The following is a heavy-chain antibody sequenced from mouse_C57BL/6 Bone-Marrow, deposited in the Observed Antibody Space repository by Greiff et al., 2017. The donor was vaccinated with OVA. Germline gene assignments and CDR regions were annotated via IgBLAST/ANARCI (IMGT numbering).Heavy chain of an antibody. CDR3: TLLSWYFDV. CDR1: GFNIKDDY. Sequence: VQLQQSGAELVRPGASVKLSCTASGFNIKDDYMHWVKQRPVQGLEWIGWIDPENGDTEYASKFQGKATITADTSSNTAYLQLSSLTSEDTAVYYCTLLSWYFDVWGTGTTVTVSS. D-gene: IGHD1-1*01. V-gene: IGHV14-4*01. J-gene: IGHJ1*03. CDR2: IDPENGDT.